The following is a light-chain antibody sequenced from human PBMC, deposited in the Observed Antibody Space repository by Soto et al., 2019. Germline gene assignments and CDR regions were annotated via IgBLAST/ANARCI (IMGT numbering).Light chain of an antibody. J-gene: IGKJ5*01. CDR3: QQGYSSAIT. V-gene: IGKV1-39*01. Sequence: IQMTQSPSSLCASVGDTVTITCRASQSIGKHLNWYQQKPGKAPKFLIYAASSLQSGVPSRFSGSGSGTDFTLTVNSLQPEDFATYYCQQGYSSAITFGQGTRLEI. CDR1: QSIGKH. CDR2: AAS.